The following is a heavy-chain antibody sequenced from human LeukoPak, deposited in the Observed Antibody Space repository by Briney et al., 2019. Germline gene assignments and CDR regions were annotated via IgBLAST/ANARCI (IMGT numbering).Heavy chain of an antibody. Sequence: PSETLSLTCTVSGGSITSGGYYWRWLRQHPGTGLEWIGYIYYSGSTYYNPSLKSRVTISVDTSKNQFSLKLSSVTAADTAVYYCARSVELSPYYFDYWGQGTLVTVSS. D-gene: IGHD3-16*02. V-gene: IGHV4-31*03. CDR2: IYYSGST. J-gene: IGHJ4*02. CDR1: GGSITSGGYY. CDR3: ARSVELSPYYFDY.